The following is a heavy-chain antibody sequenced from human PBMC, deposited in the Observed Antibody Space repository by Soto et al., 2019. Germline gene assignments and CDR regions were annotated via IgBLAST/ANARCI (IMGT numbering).Heavy chain of an antibody. CDR2: IYYSGST. Sequence: SETLSLTCTVSGGSVSSGSYYWSWIRQPPGKGLEWIGYIYYSGSTNYNPSLKSRVTISVDTSKNQFSLKLSSVTAADTAVYYCARAKLSGYCSGGSCYQVRPNWFDPWGQGTLVTVSS. CDR3: ARAKLSGYCSGGSCYQVRPNWFDP. J-gene: IGHJ5*02. V-gene: IGHV4-61*01. CDR1: GGSVSSGSYY. D-gene: IGHD2-15*01.